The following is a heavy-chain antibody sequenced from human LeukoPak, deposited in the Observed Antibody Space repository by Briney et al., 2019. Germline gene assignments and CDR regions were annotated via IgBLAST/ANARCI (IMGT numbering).Heavy chain of an antibody. V-gene: IGHV3-23*01. CDR2: ISDSGGST. CDR3: AKDHGFSISWYDY. CDR1: GFTFSSCG. J-gene: IGHJ4*02. Sequence: GGSLRLSCAASGFTFSSCGMSRVRQAPGKGLEWVSGISDSGGSTYYADSVKGRFTISRDNSKNTLYLQMNSLRAEDTAVYYCAKDHGFSISWYDYWGQGTLVTVSS. D-gene: IGHD6-13*01.